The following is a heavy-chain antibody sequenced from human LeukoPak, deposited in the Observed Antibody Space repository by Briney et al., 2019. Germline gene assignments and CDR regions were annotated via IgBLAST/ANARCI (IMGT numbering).Heavy chain of an antibody. CDR2: IYPRGST. CDR1: GGSISSGSYS. CDR3: ARVTLFRGAQIDS. V-gene: IGHV4-30-2*05. D-gene: IGHD3-10*01. J-gene: IGHJ4*02. Sequence: SETLSLTCAVSGGSISSGSYSWSWIRQPPGKGLEWIGYIYPRGSTYYNPSLKSRVILSLDKSANQFSLNLSTVTAADTAVYFCARVTLFRGAQIDSWGQGTLVTVSS.